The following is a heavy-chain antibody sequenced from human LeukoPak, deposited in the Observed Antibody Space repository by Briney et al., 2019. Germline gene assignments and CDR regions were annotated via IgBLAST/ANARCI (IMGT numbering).Heavy chain of an antibody. D-gene: IGHD3-16*02. Sequence: GGSLRLSCAASGFTVSSNYMSWVRQAPGKGLEWVSVIYSGGSTYYADSVKGRFTISRDNSKNTLYLQMNGLRAEDTAVYYCAKSLGVGGYTRYKGFDQWGQGTLVTVSS. CDR3: AKSLGVGGYTRYKGFDQ. CDR1: GFTVSSNY. V-gene: IGHV3-53*01. CDR2: IYSGGST. J-gene: IGHJ4*02.